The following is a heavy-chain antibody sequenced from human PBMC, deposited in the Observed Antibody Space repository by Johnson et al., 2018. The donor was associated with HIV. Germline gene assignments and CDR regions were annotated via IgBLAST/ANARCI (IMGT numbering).Heavy chain of an antibody. CDR3: ARDRLLYSGISVDTFDI. J-gene: IGHJ3*02. D-gene: IGHD1-26*01. Sequence: QVQLVESGGGVVQPGRSLRLSCAASGFSLSSYGMHWVRQAPGKGLEWVAVISYDGSNKYYADSVKGRFTISRDNSKNTLYLQMNSLRAEDTAMYYCARDRLLYSGISVDTFDIWGQGTMVTVSS. CDR1: GFSLSSYG. V-gene: IGHV3-30*03. CDR2: ISYDGSNK.